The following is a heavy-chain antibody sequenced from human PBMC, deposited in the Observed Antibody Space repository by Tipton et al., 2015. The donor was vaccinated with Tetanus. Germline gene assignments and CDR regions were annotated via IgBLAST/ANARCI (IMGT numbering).Heavy chain of an antibody. CDR3: ARDRDGDYAAFDY. V-gene: IGHV3-74*01. J-gene: IGHJ4*02. CDR2: IKSDGSTT. Sequence: SLRLSCAASGFTFRSYWMHWVRQAPGKGLVWVSRIKSDGSTTSYADSVKGRFTISRDNSKNTLFLQMNSLRAEDTAMYYCARDRDGDYAAFDYWGQGTLVTVSS. D-gene: IGHD4-17*01. CDR1: GFTFRSYW.